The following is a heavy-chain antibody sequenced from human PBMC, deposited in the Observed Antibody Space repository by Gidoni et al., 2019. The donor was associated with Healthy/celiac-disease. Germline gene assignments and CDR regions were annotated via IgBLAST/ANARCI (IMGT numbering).Heavy chain of an antibody. Sequence: EVQLVESGGGVVRPGGSLRLSCAASGFTFDGYGMSWVRQAPGKGLGWVSGINWNGGSTGYADSVKGRFTISRDNAKNSLYLQMNSLRAEDTALYYCARGRGWFGELLYPLYYFDYWGQGTLVTVSS. CDR1: GFTFDGYG. CDR2: INWNGGST. D-gene: IGHD3-10*01. CDR3: ARGRGWFGELLYPLYYFDY. J-gene: IGHJ4*02. V-gene: IGHV3-20*04.